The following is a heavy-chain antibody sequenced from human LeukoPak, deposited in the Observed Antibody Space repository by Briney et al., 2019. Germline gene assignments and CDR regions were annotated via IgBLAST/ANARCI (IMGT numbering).Heavy chain of an antibody. Sequence: GGSLRLSCAASGFTFSSYAMSWVRQAPGKGLEWVSAISGSGGSTYYADPVKGRFTISRDNSKSTLYLQMNSLRAEDTAVYYCAKGWSGYYDYWGQGTLVTVSS. CDR1: GFTFSSYA. J-gene: IGHJ4*02. CDR2: ISGSGGST. D-gene: IGHD3-3*01. V-gene: IGHV3-23*01. CDR3: AKGWSGYYDY.